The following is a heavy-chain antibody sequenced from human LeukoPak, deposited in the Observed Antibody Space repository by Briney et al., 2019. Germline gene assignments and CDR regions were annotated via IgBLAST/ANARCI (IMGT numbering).Heavy chain of an antibody. J-gene: IGHJ4*02. V-gene: IGHV3-9*01. D-gene: IGHD5-18*01. CDR2: ISWNSGSI. CDR3: AKVGVTAMVYYYFDY. Sequence: GGSLRLSCAASGFTFDDYAMHWVRQAPGKGLEWVSGISWNSGSIGYADSVKGRFTISRDNAKNSLYLQMNSLRAEDTALYYCAKVGVTAMVYYYFDYWGQGTLVTVSS. CDR1: GFTFDDYA.